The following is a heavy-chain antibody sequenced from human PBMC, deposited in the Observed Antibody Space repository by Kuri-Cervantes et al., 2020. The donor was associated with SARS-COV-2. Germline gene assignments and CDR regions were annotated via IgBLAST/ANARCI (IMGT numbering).Heavy chain of an antibody. CDR1: GGTFSSYA. CDR2: IIPIFGTA. CDR3: ARDQEGSGGMGNY. Sequence: SVKVSCKASGGTFSSYASSWVRQAPGQGLEWMGGIIPIFGTANYAQKFQGRVMITTDESTSTAYMELSSRRSEDTAVYYCARDQEGSGGMGNYWGQGILVTVSS. V-gene: IGHV1-69*05. J-gene: IGHJ4*02. D-gene: IGHD3-10*01.